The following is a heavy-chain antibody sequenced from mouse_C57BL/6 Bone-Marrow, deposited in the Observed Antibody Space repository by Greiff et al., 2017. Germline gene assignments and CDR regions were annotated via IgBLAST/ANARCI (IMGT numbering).Heavy chain of an antibody. CDR1: GYTFTSYG. V-gene: IGHV1-81*01. CDR2: IYPRSGNT. CDR3: AREGDYYGPAWFAY. J-gene: IGHJ3*01. Sequence: QVQLQQSGAELARPGASVKLSCKASGYTFTSYGISWVKQRTGQGLEWIGEIYPRSGNTYYNEKFKGKATLTADKSSSTAYMELRSLTSEDSAVYFWAREGDYYGPAWFAYWGQGTLVTVSA. D-gene: IGHD1-1*01.